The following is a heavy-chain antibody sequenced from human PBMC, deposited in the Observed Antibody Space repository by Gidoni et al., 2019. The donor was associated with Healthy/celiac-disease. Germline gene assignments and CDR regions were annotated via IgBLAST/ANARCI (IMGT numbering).Heavy chain of an antibody. CDR3: ARVVWEGNSSGRDWYFDL. CDR2: IIPIFGTA. V-gene: IGHV1-69*01. D-gene: IGHD6-19*01. J-gene: IGHJ2*01. Sequence: QVQLVQSGAEVKKPGSSVKVSCKASGGTFSSYAISWVRQAPGQGLEWMGGIIPIFGTANYAQKFQGRVTITADESTSTAYMELSSLRSEDTAVYYCARVVWEGNSSGRDWYFDLWGRGTLVTVSS. CDR1: GGTFSSYA.